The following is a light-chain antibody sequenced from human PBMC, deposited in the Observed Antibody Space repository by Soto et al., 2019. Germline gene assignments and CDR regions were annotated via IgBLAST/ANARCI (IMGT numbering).Light chain of an antibody. Sequence: SYELTQPLPVSVALVQTARITCGANNIGSNNVHWYQQKPGQAPVLVIYRDSNRPSGTPERFAGSNSGNTATLTISRAQAGDEADYYCQVWDSSTARVFGGGTKLTVL. CDR3: QVWDSSTARV. CDR1: NIGSNN. V-gene: IGLV3-9*01. J-gene: IGLJ3*02. CDR2: RDS.